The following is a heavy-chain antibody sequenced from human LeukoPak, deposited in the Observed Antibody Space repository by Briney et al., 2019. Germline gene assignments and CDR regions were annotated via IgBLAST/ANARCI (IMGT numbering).Heavy chain of an antibody. V-gene: IGHV5-51*01. Sequence: GESLKISCKGSGYSFTSYWIGWVRQMPGKGLEWMGIIYPGDSDTRYSPSFQGQVTISAAKSISTAYLQWSSLKASDTAMYYCARTYYYDSSGYIWDYWGQGTLVTVSS. CDR3: ARTYYYDSSGYIWDY. J-gene: IGHJ4*02. CDR2: IYPGDSDT. CDR1: GYSFTSYW. D-gene: IGHD3-22*01.